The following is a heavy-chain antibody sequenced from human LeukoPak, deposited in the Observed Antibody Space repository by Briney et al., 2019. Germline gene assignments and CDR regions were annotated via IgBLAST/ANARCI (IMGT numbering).Heavy chain of an antibody. CDR2: IYYSGST. Sequence: PSETLSLTCTISGGSVSDYYWSWIRQSPGKGLEWIGYIYYSGSTNYNPSLKRRVTISVDTSKNQFSLKLSSVTAADTAVYYCARVGLSGYGYGDDAFDIWGQGTMVTVSS. J-gene: IGHJ3*02. V-gene: IGHV4-59*02. CDR1: GGSVSDYY. CDR3: ARVGLSGYGYGDDAFDI. D-gene: IGHD5-12*01.